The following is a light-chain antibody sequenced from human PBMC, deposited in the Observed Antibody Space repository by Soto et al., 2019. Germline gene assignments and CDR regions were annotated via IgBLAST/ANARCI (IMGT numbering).Light chain of an antibody. CDR1: QSVSSY. V-gene: IGKV3-11*01. CDR2: DAS. CDR3: QQYNNWPPWT. J-gene: IGKJ1*01. Sequence: IVLTQSPATLSLSPGERATLSCRASQSVSSYLAWYQQKPGQAPRLLIYDASNRATGIPARFSGSGSGTDFTLTISSLEPEDFAVYYCQQYNNWPPWTLGQGTKVDIK.